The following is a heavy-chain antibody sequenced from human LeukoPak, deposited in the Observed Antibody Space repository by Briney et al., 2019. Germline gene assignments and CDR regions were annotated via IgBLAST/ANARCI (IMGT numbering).Heavy chain of an antibody. CDR1: GGSISSYY. V-gene: IGHV4-59*01. J-gene: IGHJ6*02. CDR3: ASRDRNYYGMDV. D-gene: IGHD5-24*01. CDR2: IYYSGST. Sequence: SETLSLTCTVSGGSISSYYWSWIRQPPGKGLEWIGYIYYSGSTNYNPSLKGRVTISVDTSKNQFSLKLSSVTAADTAVYYCASRDRNYYGMDVWGQGTTVTVSS.